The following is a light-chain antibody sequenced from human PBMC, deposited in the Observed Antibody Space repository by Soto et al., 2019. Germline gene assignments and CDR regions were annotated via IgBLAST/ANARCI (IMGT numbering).Light chain of an antibody. CDR2: GIS. CDR3: QQGSDWPPTYT. CDR1: QSVSNS. J-gene: IGKJ2*01. Sequence: EMVLTQSPATLSLSPGERVTLSCRASQSVSNSLVWYQQKAGQPPRLLLYGISYRATSVPARFSGSGSGTDFTLIISRLEPEDLAIYYCQQGSDWPPTYTFGQGTKLEIK. V-gene: IGKV3-11*01.